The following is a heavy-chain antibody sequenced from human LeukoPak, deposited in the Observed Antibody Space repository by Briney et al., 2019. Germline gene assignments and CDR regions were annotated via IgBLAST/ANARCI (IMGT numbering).Heavy chain of an antibody. V-gene: IGHV3-15*01. CDR2: IKSKTDGGTT. CDR1: GFTFSNAW. D-gene: IGHD2-21*02. J-gene: IGHJ4*02. Sequence: PGGSLRLSCAASGFTFSNAWMSWVRQAPGKGLEWVGRIKSKTDGGTTDYAAPVKGRFTISRDDSKNTLYLQMNSLKTEDTAVYYCTTDPGSYCGGDCPPIDYWGQGILVTVSS. CDR3: TTDPGSYCGGDCPPIDY.